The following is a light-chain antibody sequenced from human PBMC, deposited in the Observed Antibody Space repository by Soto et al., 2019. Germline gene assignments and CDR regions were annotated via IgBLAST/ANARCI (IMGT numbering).Light chain of an antibody. CDR2: KAS. CDR3: QQYSDNWT. V-gene: IGKV1-5*03. J-gene: IGKJ1*01. Sequence: DSQMTQSPSTLSASVGDRVIITCRASQSISSWLAWYQQKPGTAPKLLIYKASTLQSGVPSRFSGSGSGTEFTLTISSLQPDDSATYYCQQYSDNWTFGQGTKVEIK. CDR1: QSISSW.